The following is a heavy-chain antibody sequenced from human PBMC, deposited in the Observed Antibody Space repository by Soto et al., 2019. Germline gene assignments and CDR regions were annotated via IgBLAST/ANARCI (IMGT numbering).Heavy chain of an antibody. V-gene: IGHV4-31*03. CDR1: GGSISSGGYY. CDR2: IYYSGST. CDR3: ARGYCSSTSCYDYYFDY. J-gene: IGHJ4*02. Sequence: SETLSLTCTVSGGSISSGGYYWSWIRQHPGKGLEWIGYIYYSGSTYYNPSLKSRVTISVDASKNQFSLKLSSVTAADTAVYYCARGYCSSTSCYDYYFDYWGQGTLVTVSS. D-gene: IGHD2-2*01.